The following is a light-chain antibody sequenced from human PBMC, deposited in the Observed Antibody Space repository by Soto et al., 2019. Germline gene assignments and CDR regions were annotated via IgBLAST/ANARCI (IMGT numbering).Light chain of an antibody. Sequence: EIVLTQSPGTLSLSPGERATLSCRASQSVSSSSLASYQQKPGQAPRLLIYGASSRATGIPARFSGSGSGTEFTLTIRSLQSEDFAVYYCQQFHNWPPITFGQGTRLEIK. CDR1: QSVSSS. V-gene: IGKV3-15*01. CDR2: GAS. J-gene: IGKJ5*01. CDR3: QQFHNWPPIT.